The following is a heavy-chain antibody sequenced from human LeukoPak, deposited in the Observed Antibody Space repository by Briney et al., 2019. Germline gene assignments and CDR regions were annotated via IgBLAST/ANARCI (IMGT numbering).Heavy chain of an antibody. CDR1: GFTFSTYA. D-gene: IGHD5-12*01. CDR3: AKAISEYGGYDHYFDS. CDR2: ISGSGAST. Sequence: GGSLRLSCAASGFTFSTYAMCWVRQAPGKESQWISAISGSGASTYYADSVKGRFTISRDNSKNTLYLQMGSLRAEDTAAYYCAKAISEYGGYDHYFDSWGQGTLVTVSS. J-gene: IGHJ4*02. V-gene: IGHV3-23*01.